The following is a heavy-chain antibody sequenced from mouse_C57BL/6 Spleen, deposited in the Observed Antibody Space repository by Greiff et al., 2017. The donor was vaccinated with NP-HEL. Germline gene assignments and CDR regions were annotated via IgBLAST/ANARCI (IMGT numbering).Heavy chain of an antibody. Sequence: QVQLQQSGAELVRPGASVTLSCKASGYTFTDYEMHWVKQTPVHGLEWIGAIDPETGGTAYNQKFKGKSTLTVDKSSSTAYMQLSSLTSEDSAVYYCARVYYYGSSLWYFDVWGTGTTVTVSS. CDR3: ARVYYYGSSLWYFDV. J-gene: IGHJ1*03. V-gene: IGHV1-15*01. CDR2: IDPETGGT. CDR1: GYTFTDYE. D-gene: IGHD1-1*01.